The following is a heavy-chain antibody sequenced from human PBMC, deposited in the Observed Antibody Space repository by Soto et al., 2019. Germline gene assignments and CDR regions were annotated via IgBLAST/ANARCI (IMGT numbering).Heavy chain of an antibody. Sequence: QVQLVQSGAEVKKPGASVKVSCKASGYTFTSYGISWVRQAPGQGLEWMGWISAYNGNTNYAQKLQGRVTMTTDTSTRTAYMELRSLRSDDTDVDYCARDSDITMVRGVNGGYYYYYGMDVWGQGTTVTVSS. J-gene: IGHJ6*02. D-gene: IGHD3-10*01. V-gene: IGHV1-18*01. CDR2: ISAYNGNT. CDR1: GYTFTSYG. CDR3: ARDSDITMVRGVNGGYYYYYGMDV.